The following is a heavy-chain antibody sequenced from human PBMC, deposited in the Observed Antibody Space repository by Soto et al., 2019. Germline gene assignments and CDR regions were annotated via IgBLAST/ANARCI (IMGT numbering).Heavy chain of an antibody. V-gene: IGHV1-69*06. D-gene: IGHD3-22*01. CDR1: GGTFSSYA. CDR3: ARGPFSGDYYDSRGHYYYYGMDV. Sequence: SVRVSCKASGGTFSSYAISWVRQAPGQGLEWMGGIIPIFGTANYAQKFQGRVTITADKSTSTAYMELSSLRSEDTAVYYCARGPFSGDYYDSRGHYYYYGMDVWGQGTTVTVSS. CDR2: IIPIFGTA. J-gene: IGHJ6*02.